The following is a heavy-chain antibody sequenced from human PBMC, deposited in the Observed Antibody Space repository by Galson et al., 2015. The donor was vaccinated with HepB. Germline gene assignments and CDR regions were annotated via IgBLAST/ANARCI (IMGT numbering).Heavy chain of an antibody. CDR2: IKSKTDGGTT. Sequence: SLRLSCAASGFTFSNAWMSWVRQAPGKGLEWVGRIKSKTDGGTTDYAAPVKGRFTISRDDSKNTLYLQMNSLKTEDTAVYYCTTDPVSKQWLAPDYWYFDLWGRGTLVTVSS. V-gene: IGHV3-15*01. CDR3: TTDPVSKQWLAPDYWYFDL. D-gene: IGHD6-19*01. CDR1: GFTFSNAW. J-gene: IGHJ2*01.